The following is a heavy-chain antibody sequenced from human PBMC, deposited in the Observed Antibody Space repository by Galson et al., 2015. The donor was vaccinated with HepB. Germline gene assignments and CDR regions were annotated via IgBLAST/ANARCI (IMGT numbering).Heavy chain of an antibody. CDR2: ISAYNGNT. CDR3: ARDRPTYYGSGGSYYCYGMDV. D-gene: IGHD3-10*01. V-gene: IGHV1-18*01. CDR1: GYTFTSYG. Sequence: SVKVSCKASGYTFTSYGISWVRQAPGQGLEWMGWISAYNGNTNYAQKLQGRVTMTTDTSTSTAYMELRSLRSDDTAVYYCARDRPTYYGSGGSYYCYGMDVWGQGTTVTVSS. J-gene: IGHJ6*02.